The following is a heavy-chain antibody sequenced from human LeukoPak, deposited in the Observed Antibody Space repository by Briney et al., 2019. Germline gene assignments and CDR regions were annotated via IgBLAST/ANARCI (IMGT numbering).Heavy chain of an antibody. CDR1: GFTFSSYA. V-gene: IGHV3-23*01. J-gene: IGHJ3*01. Sequence: GGSLRLSCAGSGFTFSSYAMSWVRQAPGKGLEWVSVNSGRDGSKYYADSVKGRFTISRDNSRNTLYLQMNSLRAEDTAIYYCAKHRRYTYGFDAFDVWGQGTMVTVSS. CDR2: NSGRDGSK. CDR3: AKHRRYTYGFDAFDV. D-gene: IGHD5-18*01.